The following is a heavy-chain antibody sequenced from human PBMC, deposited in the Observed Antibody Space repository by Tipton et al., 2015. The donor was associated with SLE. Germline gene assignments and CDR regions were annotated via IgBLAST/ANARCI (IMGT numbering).Heavy chain of an antibody. D-gene: IGHD3-10*01. CDR3: ARAQDYYASSSYHKGVDY. J-gene: IGHJ4*01. V-gene: IGHV4-59*11. CDR1: TGSIFTHY. CDR2: IYYTGST. Sequence: LRLSCTLSTGSIFTHYWSWIRQPPGKGLEWIGNIYYTGSTNYNPSPNSRVTISVDPSKNQFPLMLSSMTAADTAVYYCARAQDYYASSSYHKGVDYWGHAALITASS.